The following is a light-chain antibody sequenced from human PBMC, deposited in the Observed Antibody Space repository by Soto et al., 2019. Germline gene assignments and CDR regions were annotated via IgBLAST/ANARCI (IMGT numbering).Light chain of an antibody. CDR3: QTWGTGIRV. CDR2: LNSDGSH. Sequence: QSVLTQSPSASASLGASVKLTCTLSSGHSSNAIAWHQQQPEKGPRYLMKLNSDGSHSKGDGIPDRVSGSSSGTERYLTISSLQSEDEADYYCQTWGTGIRVFGGGTKLTVL. V-gene: IGLV4-69*01. J-gene: IGLJ2*01. CDR1: SGHSSNA.